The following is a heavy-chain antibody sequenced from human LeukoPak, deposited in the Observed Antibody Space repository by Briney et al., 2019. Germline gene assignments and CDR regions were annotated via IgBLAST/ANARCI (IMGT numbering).Heavy chain of an antibody. J-gene: IGHJ4*02. CDR2: IIPILGIA. Sequence: SVKVSCKASGGTFSSYAISWVRQAPGQGLEWMGRIIPILGIANYAQKFQGRVTITADKSTSTAYMELSSLRSEDTAVYYCAGERAGEYYFDYWGQGTLVTVSS. CDR1: GGTFSSYA. CDR3: AGERAGEYYFDY. D-gene: IGHD3-10*01. V-gene: IGHV1-69*04.